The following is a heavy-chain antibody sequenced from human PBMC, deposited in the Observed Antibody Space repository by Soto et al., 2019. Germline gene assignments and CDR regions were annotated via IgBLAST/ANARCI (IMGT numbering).Heavy chain of an antibody. CDR3: AKDEVLRYFDWLSYAFDI. CDR1: GFTFSSYA. V-gene: IGHV3-23*01. D-gene: IGHD3-9*01. J-gene: IGHJ3*02. Sequence: EVQLLESGGGLVQPGGSLRLSCAASGFTFSSYAMSWVRQAPGKGLEWVSAISGSGGSTYYADSVKGRFTISRDNSKNTRYLQMNSLRAEDTAVYYCAKDEVLRYFDWLSYAFDIWGQGTMVTVSS. CDR2: ISGSGGST.